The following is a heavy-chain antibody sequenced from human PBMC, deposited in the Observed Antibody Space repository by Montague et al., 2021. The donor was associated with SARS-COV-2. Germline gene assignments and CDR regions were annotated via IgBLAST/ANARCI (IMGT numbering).Heavy chain of an antibody. D-gene: IGHD3-10*01. Sequence: CAISGDSVSSNSASWNWIRQSPSRGLEWLGRTYYRSNWSNEYALSVKSRITITPDTSKNQLSLQLTSVTPEDTAVYYCTRAVCGVQAYWGQGSLVTVSS. V-gene: IGHV6-1*01. CDR3: TRAVCGVQAY. CDR1: GDSVSSNSAS. CDR2: TYYRSNWSN. J-gene: IGHJ4*02.